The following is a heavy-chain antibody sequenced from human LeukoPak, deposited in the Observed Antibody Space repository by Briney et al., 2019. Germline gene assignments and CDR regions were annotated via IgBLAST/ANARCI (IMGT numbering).Heavy chain of an antibody. CDR1: GYSFTSYW. V-gene: IGHV5-51*01. J-gene: IGHJ4*02. Sequence: GESLKISCKGSGYSFTSYWIGWVRQMPGKGLEWMGIIYPGDSDTRYSSSFQGQVTISADKSISTAYLQWSSLKASDTAMYYCASGYYYDSSGYYPFDYWGQGTLVTVSS. CDR3: ASGYYYDSSGYYPFDY. D-gene: IGHD3-22*01. CDR2: IYPGDSDT.